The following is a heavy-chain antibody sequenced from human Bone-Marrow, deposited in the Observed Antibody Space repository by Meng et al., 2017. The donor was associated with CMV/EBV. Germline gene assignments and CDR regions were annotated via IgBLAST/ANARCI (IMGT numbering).Heavy chain of an antibody. D-gene: IGHD5-18*01. CDR2: IRQDGGET. V-gene: IGHV3-7*01. Sequence: GESLKISCAASGFTFSSYWMSWVRQAPGKGLEWVANIRQDGGETYYVDSVKGRFTISRDSARDLLFLQMNSLRAEDTAVYYCARVLGYKYPFDYWGQGTLVTVSS. J-gene: IGHJ4*02. CDR3: ARVLGYKYPFDY. CDR1: GFTFSSYW.